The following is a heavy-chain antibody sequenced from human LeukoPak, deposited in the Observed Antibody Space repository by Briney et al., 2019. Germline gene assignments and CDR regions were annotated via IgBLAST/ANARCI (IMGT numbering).Heavy chain of an antibody. Sequence: SVKVSCKASGGTFSSYAIGWVRQAPGQGLEWMGRIIPILGIANYAQKFQGRVTITADKSTSTAYMELSSLRSEDTAVYYCAGLFWSGYSWDLYYFDYWGQGTLVTVSS. J-gene: IGHJ4*02. CDR1: GGTFSSYA. D-gene: IGHD3-3*01. CDR3: AGLFWSGYSWDLYYFDY. V-gene: IGHV1-69*04. CDR2: IIPILGIA.